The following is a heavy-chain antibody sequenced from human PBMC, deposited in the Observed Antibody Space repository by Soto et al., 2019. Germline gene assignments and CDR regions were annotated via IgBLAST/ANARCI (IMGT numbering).Heavy chain of an antibody. Sequence: GGTLRLSCAASGFTFSYYGMHWVRQAPGKGLEWVAVIWSDGSDEYYADSVKGRFTISRDNSKNTVYLQMNSLRAEDTAVYYCARIPLDDHYGMDVWGQGTTVTVSS. CDR2: IWSDGSDE. V-gene: IGHV3-33*01. J-gene: IGHJ6*02. CDR1: GFTFSYYG. D-gene: IGHD1-1*01. CDR3: ARIPLDDHYGMDV.